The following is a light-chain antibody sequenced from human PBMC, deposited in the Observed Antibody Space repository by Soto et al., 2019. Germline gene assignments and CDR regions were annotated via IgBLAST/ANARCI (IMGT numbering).Light chain of an antibody. Sequence: QSALTQPASVSGSPGQSITISCTGTSSDVGSYDYVSWFQQHPDKAPKLIISVVSNRPSGVSNRFSGSTSGNTASLTISGLQAEDEADYSCSLYTSSDNPSVFGTGTKLTVL. CDR3: SLYTSSDNPSV. CDR1: SSDVGSYDY. J-gene: IGLJ1*01. V-gene: IGLV2-14*01. CDR2: VVS.